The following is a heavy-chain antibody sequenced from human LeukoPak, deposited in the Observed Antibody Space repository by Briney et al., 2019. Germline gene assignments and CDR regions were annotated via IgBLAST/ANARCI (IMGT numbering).Heavy chain of an antibody. CDR2: ISSRSSYI. CDR3: AREETIAAAGMAFDI. CDR1: GFTFSSYS. D-gene: IGHD6-13*01. J-gene: IGHJ3*02. Sequence: GGSLRLSCAASGFTFSSYSMNWVRQAPGKGLEWVSSISSRSSYIYYADSVKGRFTISRDNAKNSLYLQMNSLRAEDTAVYYCAREETIAAAGMAFDIWGQGTMVTVSS. V-gene: IGHV3-21*01.